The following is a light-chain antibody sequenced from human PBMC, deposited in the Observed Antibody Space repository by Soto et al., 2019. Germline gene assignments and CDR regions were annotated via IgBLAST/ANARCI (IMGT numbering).Light chain of an antibody. CDR1: QSLTSDY. CDR3: QQYGSSPRT. CDR2: GAS. J-gene: IGKJ1*01. Sequence: EIVLTQSPGTLSLSPGERATLSCRASQSLTSDYLAWYQQKPGQTPRLLIHGASSRATGIPDRFSGSGSGTDFTLTISRLEPEDSAVYYCQQYGSSPRTFGHGTKVDIK. V-gene: IGKV3-20*01.